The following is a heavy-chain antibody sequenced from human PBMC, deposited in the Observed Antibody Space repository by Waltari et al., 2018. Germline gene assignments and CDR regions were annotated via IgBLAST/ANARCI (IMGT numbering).Heavy chain of an antibody. CDR1: ALTFSTYV. Sequence: EVQLMESGGGLVQPGGSLRTSCSASALTFSTYVINWVPQAPGKGLEWVCSISGSGAEWYAESVRGRFTISRDNPKNTVFLQMNSLRVEDTALYYCAKDDRYPDDVFGLWGLGTMVTVSS. CDR2: ISGSGAE. CDR3: AKDDRYPDDVFGL. J-gene: IGHJ3*01. D-gene: IGHD2-2*02. V-gene: IGHV3-23*01.